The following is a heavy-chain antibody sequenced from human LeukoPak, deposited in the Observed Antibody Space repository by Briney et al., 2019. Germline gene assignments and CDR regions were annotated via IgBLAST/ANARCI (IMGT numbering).Heavy chain of an antibody. CDR2: INPNSGGT. V-gene: IGHV1-2*02. Sequence: ASVTVSCKASGYTFTGYYMHWVRQAPGQGLEWMGWINPNSGGTNYAQKFQGRVTMTRDPSISTAYMELSRLRSDDTAVYYCARVSSGWYHNWFDPWGQGTLVTVSS. CDR3: ARVSSGWYHNWFDP. J-gene: IGHJ5*02. CDR1: GYTFTGYY. D-gene: IGHD6-19*01.